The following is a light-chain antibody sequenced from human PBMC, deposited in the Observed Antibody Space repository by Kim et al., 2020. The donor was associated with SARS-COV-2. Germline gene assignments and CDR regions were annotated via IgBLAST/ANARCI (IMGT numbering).Light chain of an antibody. V-gene: IGKV1-5*01. J-gene: IGKJ2*01. Sequence: ASVGDRVTITCRASQSISSWLAWYQQTPGKAPKLLIYDASSLKSGVPSRFSGSGSGTEFTLTISSLQPDDFATYYCQQYNSHSYTFGQGTKLEI. CDR2: DAS. CDR3: QQYNSHSYT. CDR1: QSISSW.